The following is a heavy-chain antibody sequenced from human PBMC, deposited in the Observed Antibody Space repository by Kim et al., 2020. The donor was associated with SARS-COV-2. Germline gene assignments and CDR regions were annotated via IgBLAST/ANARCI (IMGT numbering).Heavy chain of an antibody. J-gene: IGHJ6*01. D-gene: IGHD3-16*01. CDR2: IIGTGERA. CDR1: GFPFSNYV. V-gene: IGHV3-23*01. CDR3: ARKNASLIGGLITVGMDV. Sequence: GGSLRLSCVASGFPFSNYVFRWVRQAPGKGLEWVSGIIGTGERAQYADSVKGRFTVSRDNSRNTLYLQMNSLRVEDTAVYYCARKNASLIGGLITVGMDV.